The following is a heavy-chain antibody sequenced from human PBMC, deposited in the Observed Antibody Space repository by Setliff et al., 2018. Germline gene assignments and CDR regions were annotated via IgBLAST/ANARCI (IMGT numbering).Heavy chain of an antibody. J-gene: IGHJ4*02. D-gene: IGHD2-2*01. CDR1: GYTFTNYG. CDR2: INTNTGNP. V-gene: IGHV7-4-1*02. CDR3: ARVSQCGSTSSCFIDY. Sequence: GASVKVSCKASGYTFTNYGITWVRQAPGQGLEWMGWINTNTGNPTYAQGFTGRFVFSLDTSLSTAYLEINRLKADDTAIYYCARVSQCGSTSSCFIDYWGQGTLVTVS.